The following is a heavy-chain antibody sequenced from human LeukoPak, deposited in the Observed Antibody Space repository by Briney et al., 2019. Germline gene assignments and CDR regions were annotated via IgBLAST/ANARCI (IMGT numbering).Heavy chain of an antibody. D-gene: IGHD3-22*01. CDR3: ARDGGYDSSGYPPDY. CDR1: GYTFTSYG. Sequence: ALVKVSCKASGYTFTSYGISWVRQAPGQGLEWMGWISAYNGNTNYAQKLQGRVTMTTDTSTSTAYMELRSLRSDDTAVYYCARDGGYDSSGYPPDYWGQGTLVTVSS. CDR2: ISAYNGNT. V-gene: IGHV1-18*01. J-gene: IGHJ4*02.